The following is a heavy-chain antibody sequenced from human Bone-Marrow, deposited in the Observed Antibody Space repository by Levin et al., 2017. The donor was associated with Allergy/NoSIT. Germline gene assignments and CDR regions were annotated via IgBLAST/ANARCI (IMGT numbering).Heavy chain of an antibody. D-gene: IGHD2-2*03. CDR3: ARDLGYLGPLNWFDS. CDR1: GDTFSSNS. V-gene: IGHV1-69*06. J-gene: IGHJ5*01. CDR2: LIPIFGTP. Sequence: PGGSLRLSCTASGDTFSSNSISWVRQAPGQGLEWMGGLIPIFGTPNYAQKFQDRLTITADTSMTTAFMELSSLRLEDTAVYYCARDLGYLGPLNWFDSWGQGTVVIVSS.